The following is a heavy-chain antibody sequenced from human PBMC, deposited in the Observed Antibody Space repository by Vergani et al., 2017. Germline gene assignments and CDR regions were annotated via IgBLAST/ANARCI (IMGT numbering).Heavy chain of an antibody. J-gene: IGHJ6*02. CDR2: ISAYNGNT. CDR3: ARDRRVTAAIRGGYYYYYGMDV. Sequence: QVQLVQSGAEVKKPGASVKVSCKASGYTFTSYGISWVRQAPGQGLEWMGWISAYNGNTNYAQKLQGRVTMTTDTSTSTAYMELRSLRSDDTAVYYCARDRRVTAAIRGGYYYYYGMDVWGQGTTVTVSS. D-gene: IGHD2-2*02. CDR1: GYTFTSYG. V-gene: IGHV1-18*01.